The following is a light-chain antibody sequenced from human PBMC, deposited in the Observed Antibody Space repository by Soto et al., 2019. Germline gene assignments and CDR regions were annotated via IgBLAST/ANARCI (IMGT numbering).Light chain of an antibody. Sequence: ELVVAQCPAPLSSSPGARATLACRASQNLSIYLAWYQQRHGQAPRLLSYAASTRESGIPARFSGSGSGTEFTLTIASLQPEDFAVYYCQQYNNSPRTFGQGTQLDIK. J-gene: IGKJ1*01. CDR3: QQYNNSPRT. CDR1: QNLSIY. CDR2: AAS. V-gene: IGKV3D-15*01.